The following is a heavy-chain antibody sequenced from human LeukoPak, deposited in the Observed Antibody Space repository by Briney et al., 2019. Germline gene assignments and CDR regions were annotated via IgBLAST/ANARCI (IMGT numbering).Heavy chain of an antibody. CDR2: ISSSGRTK. D-gene: IGHD2-8*02. CDR3: ATTPKYRWSKSPQDY. Sequence: GGSLRLSCAASGFTFSSYEMNWVRQAPGKGLEWVSYISSSGRTKYYADSVKGRFTISRDNIKNSLYLQKNSLRAEETAVYFVATTPKYRWSKSPQDYWGQGTLVTVSS. CDR1: GFTFSSYE. J-gene: IGHJ4*02. V-gene: IGHV3-48*03.